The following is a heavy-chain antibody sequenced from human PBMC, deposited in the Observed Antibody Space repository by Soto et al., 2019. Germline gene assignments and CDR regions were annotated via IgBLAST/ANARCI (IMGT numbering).Heavy chain of an antibody. D-gene: IGHD5-18*01. Sequence: QVQLQESGPGLVKPSETLSLTCTVSGGSVSSGSYYWSWIRQPPGKGLGWIGYIYYSGSTNYNPHLKSRVTISVDTSKNQFSLKLSSVTAADTAVYYCARDGYSYGPDYWGQGTLVTVSS. CDR3: ARDGYSYGPDY. V-gene: IGHV4-61*01. CDR1: GGSVSSGSYY. CDR2: IYYSGST. J-gene: IGHJ4*02.